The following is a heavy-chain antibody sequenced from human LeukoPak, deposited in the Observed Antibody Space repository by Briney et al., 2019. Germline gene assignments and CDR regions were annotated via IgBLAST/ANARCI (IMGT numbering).Heavy chain of an antibody. D-gene: IGHD1-14*01. CDR1: GFTLGGYG. CDR3: TRYNNDHFDY. Sequence: GGSLRLTCAGSGFTLGGYGMHWFRQTPGKGLEWVAVIAYDGSRAFYADSVKGRFTISRDNSKNTMSVQMDDLRAEDTAVYYCTRYNNDHFDYWGQGTLVTVSS. V-gene: IGHV3-33*01. J-gene: IGHJ4*02. CDR2: IAYDGSRA.